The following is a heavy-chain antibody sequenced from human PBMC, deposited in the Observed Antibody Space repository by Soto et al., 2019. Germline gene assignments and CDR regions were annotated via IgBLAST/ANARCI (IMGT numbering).Heavy chain of an antibody. CDR1: GGSFSGYH. J-gene: IGHJ6*02. CDR2: VNHSGST. D-gene: IGHD3-10*01. Sequence: QVQLQQWGAGLLKPSETLSLTCAVYGGSFSGYHWTWIRQPPGKGLEWIGEVNHSGSTKYNPSLKSRVTISRDASKNQFSLRLTSVTAADTAVYYCARNAPVYYLGSGASAKDYYYYGMDVWGRGTTVTV. CDR3: ARNAPVYYLGSGASAKDYYYYGMDV. V-gene: IGHV4-34*01.